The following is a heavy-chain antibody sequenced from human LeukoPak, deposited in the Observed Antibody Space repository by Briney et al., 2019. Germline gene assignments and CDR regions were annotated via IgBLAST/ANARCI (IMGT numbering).Heavy chain of an antibody. CDR2: IKGDGSET. CDR1: GFTFSSHW. CDR3: ASGSVDYGDPFDY. Sequence: GGSLRLSCSASGFTFSSHWMHWVRQAPGKGLVWVSRIKGDGSETNYAGSVRGRFTISRDNAKNTLYLQMNSLRPDDTAVYYCASGSVDYGDPFDYWGQGTLVTVSS. V-gene: IGHV3-74*01. D-gene: IGHD4-17*01. J-gene: IGHJ4*02.